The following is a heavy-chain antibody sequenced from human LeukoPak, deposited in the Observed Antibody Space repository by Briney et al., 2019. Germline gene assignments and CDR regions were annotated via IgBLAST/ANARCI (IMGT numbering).Heavy chain of an antibody. CDR2: ISSSGSTI. D-gene: IGHD4-17*01. J-gene: IGHJ3*02. CDR1: GFTFRSYE. CDR3: ARHYGEYNAFDI. V-gene: IGHV3-48*03. Sequence: PGGSLRLSCAASGFTFRSYEMNWVRQAPGKGLEWVSYISSSGSTIYYADSVKGRFTISRDNAKNSLYLQMNSLRAEDTAVYYCARHYGEYNAFDIWGQGTMVTVSS.